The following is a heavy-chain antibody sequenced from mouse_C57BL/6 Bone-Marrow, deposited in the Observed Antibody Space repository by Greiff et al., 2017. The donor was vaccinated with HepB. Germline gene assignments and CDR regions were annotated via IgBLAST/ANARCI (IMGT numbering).Heavy chain of an antibody. Sequence: EVQVVESGGDLVKPGGSLKLSCAASGFTFSSYGMSWVRQTPDTRLEWVATISSGGSYTYYPDSVKGRFTISRDNAKNTLYLQMSSLKSEDTAMYYCARPYSNSSWFAYWGQGTLVTVSA. CDR2: ISSGGSYT. CDR1: GFTFSSYG. D-gene: IGHD2-5*01. V-gene: IGHV5-6*01. J-gene: IGHJ3*01. CDR3: ARPYSNSSWFAY.